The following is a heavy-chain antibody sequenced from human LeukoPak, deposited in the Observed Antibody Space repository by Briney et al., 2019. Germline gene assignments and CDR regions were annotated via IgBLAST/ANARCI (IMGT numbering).Heavy chain of an antibody. J-gene: IGHJ4*02. Sequence: PSETLSLTCTVSGGSITNYYWSWIRQPPGKGLEYIGFIYHSESTNYNPSLKSRVTMSVDKSKNQCSLRLSSVTAADTAIYFCARSTQDSSTSFDYWGQGTLVTVSS. CDR2: IYHSEST. D-gene: IGHD6-6*01. CDR1: GGSITNYY. CDR3: ARSTQDSSTSFDY. V-gene: IGHV4-59*01.